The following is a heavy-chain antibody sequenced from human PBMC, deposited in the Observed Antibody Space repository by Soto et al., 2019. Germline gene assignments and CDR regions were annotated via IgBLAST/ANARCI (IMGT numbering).Heavy chain of an antibody. CDR1: GFTFDDYA. V-gene: IGHV3-9*01. D-gene: IGHD1-26*01. CDR3: AKDLYLRKWEGDAFDI. J-gene: IGHJ3*02. Sequence: DVQLVESGGGLVQPGRSLRLSCAASGFTFDDYAMHWVRQAPGKGLEWVSGISWNSGSIGYADSVKGRFTISRDNAKNSLYLQMNSLRAEDTALYYCAKDLYLRKWEGDAFDIWGQGTMVTVSS. CDR2: ISWNSGSI.